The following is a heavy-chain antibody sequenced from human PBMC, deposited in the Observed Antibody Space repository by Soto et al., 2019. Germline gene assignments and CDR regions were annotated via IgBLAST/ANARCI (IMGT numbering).Heavy chain of an antibody. Sequence: SETLSLTCTVSGGSISSYYWSWIRQPPGKGLEWIGYIYYSGSTNYNPSLKSRATISVDTSKNQFSLKLSSVTAADTAVYYCARQEYCSGGSCYPYYFDYWGQGTLVTVSS. D-gene: IGHD2-15*01. J-gene: IGHJ4*02. CDR2: IYYSGST. CDR3: ARQEYCSGGSCYPYYFDY. V-gene: IGHV4-59*08. CDR1: GGSISSYY.